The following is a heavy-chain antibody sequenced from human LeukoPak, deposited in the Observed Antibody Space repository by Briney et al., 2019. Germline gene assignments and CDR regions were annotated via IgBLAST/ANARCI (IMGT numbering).Heavy chain of an antibody. CDR1: GFTFSSYR. Sequence: PGGSLRLSCAASGFTFSSYRMHWVRHAPGKGLVWVSRINSDGSSTSYANSVRGRFTISRDNAKHTLYLQMNSLRAEDTAVYYCAKAGMFYYDSSAYHNGGQGTLVTVS. J-gene: IGHJ4*02. CDR3: AKAGMFYYDSSAYHN. CDR2: INSDGSST. D-gene: IGHD3-22*01. V-gene: IGHV3-74*01.